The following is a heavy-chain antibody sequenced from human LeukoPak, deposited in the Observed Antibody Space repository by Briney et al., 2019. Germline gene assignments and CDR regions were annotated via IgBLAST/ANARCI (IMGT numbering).Heavy chain of an antibody. J-gene: IGHJ4*02. CDR3: VRDKVNLEY. Sequence: GGSLRLSCAASGFTFDDHAMHWVRQAPGKGLEWVAVIWYDGSNKYYADSVKGRFTVSRDNAKNSLYLQMNSLRAEDTAVYYCVRDKVNLEYWGQETLVTVSS. CDR2: IWYDGSNK. V-gene: IGHV3-33*08. CDR1: GFTFDDHA. D-gene: IGHD6-6*01.